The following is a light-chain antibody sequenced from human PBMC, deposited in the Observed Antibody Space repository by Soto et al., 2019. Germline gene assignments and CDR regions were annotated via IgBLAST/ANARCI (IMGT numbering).Light chain of an antibody. CDR2: DDS. Sequence: SYELVQPPSVSVAPGQAARLTCGGNNIGSKSVHWYQQKPGPAPVLVVYDDSARPSGIPERFSGSNSGNTATLTISRVEAGHEADYYCQVWDSSSDTYVFGNGTKVT. V-gene: IGLV3-21*02. CDR3: QVWDSSSDTYV. CDR1: NIGSKS. J-gene: IGLJ1*01.